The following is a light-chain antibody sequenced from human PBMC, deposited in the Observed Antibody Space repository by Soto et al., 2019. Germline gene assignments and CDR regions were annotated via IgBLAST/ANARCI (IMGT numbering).Light chain of an antibody. J-gene: IGKJ1*01. CDR3: QQYGNSPRT. V-gene: IGKV3-20*01. CDR1: QSVSSSY. CDR2: GAS. Sequence: EIVMTQSPATLSVSPGERATLSCRASQSVSSSYLAWYQQKPGQAPRLLIYGASSRATGIPDRVSGSGSGTDFTLTISSLEPEDFAVDYCQQYGNSPRTFAQGTKVDIK.